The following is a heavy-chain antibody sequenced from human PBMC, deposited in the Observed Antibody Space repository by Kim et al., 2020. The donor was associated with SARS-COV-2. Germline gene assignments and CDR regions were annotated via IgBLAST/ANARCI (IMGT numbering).Heavy chain of an antibody. V-gene: IGHV3-48*02. CDR1: GFTFSDWN. CDR2: ISSTSRLI. CDR3: ARGESGSFDQ. J-gene: IGHJ4*02. Sequence: GGSLRLSCAASGFTFSDWNMNWVRQAPGKGLEWVSYISSTSRLIHYADSVKGRFTISRDNAQNSLYLQMNSLRDEDTAVYYCARGESGSFDQWGQGTLVTVSS. D-gene: IGHD5-12*01.